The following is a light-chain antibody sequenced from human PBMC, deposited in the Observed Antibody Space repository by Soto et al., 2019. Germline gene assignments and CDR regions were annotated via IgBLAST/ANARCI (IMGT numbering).Light chain of an antibody. CDR3: QQYGSSPRT. CDR1: QSVHSNY. Sequence: ETVLTQSPGTLSLSPGERASLSCRASQSVHSNYLAWFQQRSGQAPRLLIYGGSSRATGIPDRFIASGSGTDFTLTISRLEPEDFGVYYCQQYGSSPRTFGQGTKVDI. V-gene: IGKV3-20*01. J-gene: IGKJ1*01. CDR2: GGS.